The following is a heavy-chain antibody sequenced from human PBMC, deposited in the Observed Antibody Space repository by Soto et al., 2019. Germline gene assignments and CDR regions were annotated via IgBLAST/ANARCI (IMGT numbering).Heavy chain of an antibody. CDR2: IIPILGIP. J-gene: IGHJ4*02. CDR1: GGTFSSYT. CDR3: ARDPSAYDLPAY. V-gene: IGHV1-69*08. D-gene: IGHD5-12*01. Sequence: QVQLVQSGAEVKKPGSSVKVSCKASGGTFSSYTISWVRQAPGQGLEWMGRIIPILGIPNYAQKFQGRVQITADKSTSTAYMELSSLRSEDTAVYYCARDPSAYDLPAYWGQGTLVTVSS.